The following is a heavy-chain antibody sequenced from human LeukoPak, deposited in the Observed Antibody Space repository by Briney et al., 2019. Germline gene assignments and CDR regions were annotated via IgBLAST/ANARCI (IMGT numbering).Heavy chain of an antibody. Sequence: SQTLSLTCAISGDSVSSKTSAWNWVRQSPSRGLEWLGRTYYRSEWYYDYAVPVRSRITINPDTSKNLFSLQLNSVTPEDTGVYYCARDPGYYYGMDVWGQGTTVTVSS. D-gene: IGHD2-15*01. J-gene: IGHJ6*02. CDR1: GDSVSSKTSA. CDR2: TYYRSEWYY. V-gene: IGHV6-1*01. CDR3: ARDPGYYYGMDV.